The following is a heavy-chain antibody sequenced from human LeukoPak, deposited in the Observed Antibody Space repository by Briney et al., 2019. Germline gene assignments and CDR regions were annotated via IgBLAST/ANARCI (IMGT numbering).Heavy chain of an antibody. CDR2: INHSGST. V-gene: IGHV4-39*07. CDR1: GGSISSSSYY. D-gene: IGHD3-10*01. Sequence: PSETLSLTCTVSGGSISSSSYYWGWIRQPPGKGLEWIGEINHSGSTNYNPSLKSRVTISVDTSKNQFSLKLSSVTAADTAVYYCAIRGVGFRELLYFDYWGQGTLVTVSS. J-gene: IGHJ4*02. CDR3: AIRGVGFRELLYFDY.